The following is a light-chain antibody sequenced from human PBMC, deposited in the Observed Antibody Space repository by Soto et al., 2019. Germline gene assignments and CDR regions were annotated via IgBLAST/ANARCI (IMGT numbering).Light chain of an antibody. V-gene: IGLV2-14*03. CDR3: SSYTSSTTLYV. Sequence: QSVLTQPASVSGSPGQSITISCTGASSDVGNYNYVSWYQQHPGKAPKLIIYDVSNRPSGVSNRFSGSKSGNTASLTISGLQAEDEADYYCSSYTSSTTLYVFGPGPQVTVL. J-gene: IGLJ1*01. CDR1: SSDVGNYNY. CDR2: DVS.